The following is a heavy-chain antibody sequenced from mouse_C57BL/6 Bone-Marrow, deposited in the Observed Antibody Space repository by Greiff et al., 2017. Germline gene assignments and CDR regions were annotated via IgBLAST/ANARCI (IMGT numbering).Heavy chain of an antibody. CDR2: IWSGGST. J-gene: IGHJ4*01. CDR1: GFSLTSYG. V-gene: IGHV2-2*01. Sequence: QVQLQQSGPGLVQPSQSLSITCTVSGFSLTSYGVHWVRQSPGKGLEWLGGIWSGGSTDYNAAFISRLSISKDNSKSQVFFKMNSLQADDTAIYYCASYYDAMDYWGQGTSVTVSS. CDR3: ASYYDAMDY.